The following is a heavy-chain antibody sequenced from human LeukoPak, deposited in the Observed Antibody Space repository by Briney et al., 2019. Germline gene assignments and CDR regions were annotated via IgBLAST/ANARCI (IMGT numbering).Heavy chain of an antibody. CDR2: IYPSGRT. Sequence: PSETLSLTCSVSGGSISDYYWSWIRQPAGKGLEWIGCIYPSGRTNYNPSLQSRVTMSVDTSKNQFSLKLSSVTAADTAVYFCARDYGPFDPWGQGTLVTVSS. J-gene: IGHJ5*02. V-gene: IGHV4-4*07. CDR1: GGSISDYY. CDR3: ARDYGPFDP. D-gene: IGHD4-17*01.